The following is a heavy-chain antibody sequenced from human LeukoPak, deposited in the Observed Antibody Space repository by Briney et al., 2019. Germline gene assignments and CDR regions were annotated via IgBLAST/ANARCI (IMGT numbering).Heavy chain of an antibody. V-gene: IGHV3-66*04. D-gene: IGHD3-22*01. CDR2: IYSGGST. CDR1: GFTVSSNY. J-gene: IGHJ4*02. Sequence: GGSLRLSCAASGFTVSSNYMSWVRQAPGKGLEWVSVIYSGGSTYYADSVKGRFTISRDNAKNSLYLQMNSLRAEDTAVYYCARHDYDSSGYYDFDYWGQGTLVTVSS. CDR3: ARHDYDSSGYYDFDY.